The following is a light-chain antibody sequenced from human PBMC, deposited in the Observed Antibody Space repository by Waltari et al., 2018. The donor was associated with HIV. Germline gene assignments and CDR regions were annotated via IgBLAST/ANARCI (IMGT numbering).Light chain of an antibody. Sequence: QAVVTQEPSLTVSPGGTVTLTCRSNTVAVTSGHYLSWFQQNPGQAPRTLIYDTSNKHSWTPARFSGSLLGGKAALTLSGAQPEDEAEYYCLLSYSDTRGGVFGGGTKLTVL. CDR3: LLSYSDTRGGV. CDR1: TVAVTSGHY. J-gene: IGLJ3*02. CDR2: DTS. V-gene: IGLV7-46*01.